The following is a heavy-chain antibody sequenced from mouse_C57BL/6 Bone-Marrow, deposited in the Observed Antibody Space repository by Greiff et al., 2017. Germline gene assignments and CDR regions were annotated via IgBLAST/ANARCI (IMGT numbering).Heavy chain of an antibody. CDR3: ASFTTVVATSYYYAMDY. CDR2: ISDGGSYT. D-gene: IGHD1-1*01. V-gene: IGHV5-4*01. J-gene: IGHJ4*01. Sequence: EVQGVESGGGLVKPGGSLKLSCAASGFTFSSYAMSWVRQTPEKRLEWVATISDGGSYTYYPDNVKGRFTISRDNAKNNLYLQMSHLKSEDTAMYYCASFTTVVATSYYYAMDYWGQGTSVTVSS. CDR1: GFTFSSYA.